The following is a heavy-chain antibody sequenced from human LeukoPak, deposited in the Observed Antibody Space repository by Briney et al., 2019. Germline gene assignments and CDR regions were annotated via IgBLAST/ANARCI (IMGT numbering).Heavy chain of an antibody. V-gene: IGHV5-51*01. CDR3: ARQLAEADHFDY. J-gene: IGHJ4*02. CDR2: FYPGHSDT. CDR1: GYSLTSYW. D-gene: IGHD6-13*01. Sequence: GEPLNISCKGSGYSLTSYWIVWLGQMPGKGREWMGIFYPGHSDTRYSPSFQGQVTISADKSIGTAYLQWSSLKASDTAMYYCARQLAEADHFDYRGQRTLVTVS.